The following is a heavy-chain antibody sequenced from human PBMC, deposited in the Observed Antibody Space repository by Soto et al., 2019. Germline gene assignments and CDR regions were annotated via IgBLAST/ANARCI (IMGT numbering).Heavy chain of an antibody. V-gene: IGHV1-18*04. Sequence: QVQLVQSGAEVKKPGASVKVSCKASGYTFTSYGISWVRQSPGQGLEGWGWISAYNGNTNYAQKLQGRVTMTTDTSTSTAYMELRSLRSDDTAVYYCAGGPLYSSSWYDYYYYGMDVWGQGTTVTVSS. CDR1: GYTFTSYG. CDR3: AGGPLYSSSWYDYYYYGMDV. CDR2: ISAYNGNT. J-gene: IGHJ6*02. D-gene: IGHD6-13*01.